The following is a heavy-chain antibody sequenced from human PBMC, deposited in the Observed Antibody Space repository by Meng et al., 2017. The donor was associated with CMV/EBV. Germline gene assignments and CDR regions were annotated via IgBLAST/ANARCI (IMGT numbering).Heavy chain of an antibody. CDR2: INSDGSST. Sequence: GESLKISCAASGFTFSSYWVHWVRQAPGKGLVWVSRINSDGSSTSYADSVKGRFTISRDNAKNTLYLQMNSLRAEDTAVYYCAREFTGTPWAIDYWGQGTLVTVSS. D-gene: IGHD1/OR15-1a*01. V-gene: IGHV3-74*01. CDR1: GFTFSSYW. J-gene: IGHJ4*02. CDR3: AREFTGTPWAIDY.